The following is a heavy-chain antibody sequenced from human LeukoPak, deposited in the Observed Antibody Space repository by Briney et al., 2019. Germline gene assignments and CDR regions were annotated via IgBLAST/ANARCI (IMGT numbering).Heavy chain of an antibody. CDR2: IYYSGST. CDR3: ARRGYDSSGYYYAY. V-gene: IGHV4-39*01. CDR1: GVSISSSSYY. Sequence: SETLSLTCTVSGVSISSSSYYWGWLRQPPGKGLEWIGSIYYSGSTYYNPSLKSRVTISVDTSKNQFSLKLSSVTAAGTAVYYCARRGYDSSGYYYAYWGQGTLVTVSS. D-gene: IGHD3-22*01. J-gene: IGHJ4*02.